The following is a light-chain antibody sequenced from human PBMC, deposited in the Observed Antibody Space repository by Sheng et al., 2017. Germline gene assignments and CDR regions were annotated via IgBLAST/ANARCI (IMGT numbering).Light chain of an antibody. CDR3: QQYDSRPWT. Sequence: DIQMTQSPSTLSASVGDRVTITCWASQSVYVWLAWFQQKPGKAPKLLIYQTSILESGVPSRFSRQWXWDTIHLTISGLQTDDVATYYCQQYDSRPWTFGQGTRVQI. CDR1: QSVYVW. V-gene: IGKV1-5*03. CDR2: QTS. J-gene: IGKJ1*01.